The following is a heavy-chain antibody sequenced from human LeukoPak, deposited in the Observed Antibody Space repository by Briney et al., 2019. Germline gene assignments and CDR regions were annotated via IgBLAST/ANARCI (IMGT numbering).Heavy chain of an antibody. CDR1: GFTFSSYS. Sequence: GGSLRLSCAASGFTFSSYSMNWVRQAPGKGLEWVSVIYSDGPTYYADSVKGRFTISRDISKNTVYLQMNSLRTEDTAVYYCARGIEMAAIFFSTWGQGTLVTVSS. D-gene: IGHD5-24*01. CDR3: ARGIEMAAIFFST. V-gene: IGHV3-53*01. J-gene: IGHJ5*02. CDR2: IYSDGPT.